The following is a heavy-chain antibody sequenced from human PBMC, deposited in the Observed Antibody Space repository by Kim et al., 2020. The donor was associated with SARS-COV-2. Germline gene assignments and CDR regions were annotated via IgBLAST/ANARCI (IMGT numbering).Heavy chain of an antibody. Sequence: ASVKVSCKASGYTFTSYAMHWVRQAPGQRLEWMGWINAGNGNTKYSQKFQGRVTITRDTSASTAYMELSSLRSEDTAVYYCARDRTTYGDIDYWGQGTLVTVSS. V-gene: IGHV1-3*01. D-gene: IGHD4-17*01. CDR1: GYTFTSYA. CDR2: INAGNGNT. CDR3: ARDRTTYGDIDY. J-gene: IGHJ4*02.